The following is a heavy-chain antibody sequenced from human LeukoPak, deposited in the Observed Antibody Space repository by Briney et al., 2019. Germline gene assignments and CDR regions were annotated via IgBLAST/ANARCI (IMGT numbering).Heavy chain of an antibody. CDR3: ARAAVAAYFDY. CDR2: INPNSGGT. CDR1: GYTFTSHY. Sequence: ASVKVSCKASGYTFTSHYMHWVRQAPEQGLEWMGWINPNSGGTNYAQKFQGRVTMTRDTSISTAYMELSRLRSDDTAVYYCARAAVAAYFDYWGQGTLVTVSS. V-gene: IGHV1-2*02. J-gene: IGHJ4*02. D-gene: IGHD6-19*01.